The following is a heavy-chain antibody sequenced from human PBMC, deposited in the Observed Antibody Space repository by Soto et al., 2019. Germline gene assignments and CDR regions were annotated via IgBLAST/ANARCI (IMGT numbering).Heavy chain of an antibody. CDR3: AIGGGQIYYKGLDV. J-gene: IGHJ6*02. CDR2: ISGTGDTK. D-gene: IGHD3-10*01. V-gene: IGHV3-11*01. CDR1: GLFFSDYY. Sequence: LRLSCAASGLFFSDYYLSWIRQAPGKALECVAYISGTGDTKYYADSVTGRFTISRDNPKNSLYLQMNSLRPEDAAVYYCAIGGGQIYYKGLDVWGQGTTVTSP.